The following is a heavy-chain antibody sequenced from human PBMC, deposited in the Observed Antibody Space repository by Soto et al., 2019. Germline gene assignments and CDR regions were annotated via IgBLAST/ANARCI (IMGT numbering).Heavy chain of an antibody. CDR2: IFASSTTI. CDR1: GFTFSSYS. CDR3: ARDKDWAFDY. D-gene: IGHD3-9*01. Sequence: EVQLVESGRGLVQPGGTLRLSCVASGFTFSSYSMVWVRQAPGKGLEWIAYIFASSTTIHYADSVKGRFTVSRDNTQNSLFLLMNSLRAEDTAIYYCARDKDWAFDYWGQGTQVIVSS. V-gene: IGHV3-48*04. J-gene: IGHJ4*02.